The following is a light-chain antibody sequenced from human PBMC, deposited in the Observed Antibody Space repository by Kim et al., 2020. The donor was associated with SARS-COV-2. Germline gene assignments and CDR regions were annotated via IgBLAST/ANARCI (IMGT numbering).Light chain of an antibody. CDR2: DVR. J-gene: IGLJ1*01. V-gene: IGLV2-14*03. CDR1: SSDVGGYNY. CDR3: SSYTSTFTYV. Sequence: GQSITISCTGTSSDVGGYNYVSWYQQYPGKAPKLMVYDVRKWPSGISNRFSGSKSGNTASLTISGLQAEDEADYYCSSYTSTFTYVFGTGTKVTVL.